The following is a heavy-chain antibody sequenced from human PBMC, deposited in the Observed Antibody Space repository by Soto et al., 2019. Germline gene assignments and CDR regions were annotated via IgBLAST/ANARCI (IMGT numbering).Heavy chain of an antibody. CDR2: VSGSGGST. J-gene: IGHJ4*02. CDR1: GFTFGSYV. Sequence: GGSLRLSCSASGFTFGSYVMNWVRQAPGKGLEWVSAVSGSGGSTYYADSVKGRFTISRDNSKNTLYLQMNSLRVEDTAIYYCARRATAIAHHCDYWGQGALVTSPQ. CDR3: ARRATAIAHHCDY. D-gene: IGHD6-25*01. V-gene: IGHV3-23*01.